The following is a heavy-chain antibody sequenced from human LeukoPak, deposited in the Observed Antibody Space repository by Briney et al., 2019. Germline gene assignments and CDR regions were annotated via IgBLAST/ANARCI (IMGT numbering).Heavy chain of an antibody. Sequence: SETLSLTCAVSGGSIRSSSYYWAWIRQPPGKGLEWIMSMYYSGSRYYNWSLRSRITVSADTSKNQLSLKLSSVTAADTAVYYCARLRVVRFLEWPQYYFDYWGQGTLVTVSS. CDR2: MYYSGSR. J-gene: IGHJ4*02. CDR3: ARLRVVRFLEWPQYYFDY. CDR1: GGSIRSSSYY. D-gene: IGHD3-3*01. V-gene: IGHV4-39*01.